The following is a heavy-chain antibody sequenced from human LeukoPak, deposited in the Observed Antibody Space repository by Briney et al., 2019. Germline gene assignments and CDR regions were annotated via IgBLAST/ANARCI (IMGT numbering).Heavy chain of an antibody. J-gene: IGHJ6*03. CDR1: GYTFTSYG. V-gene: IGHV1-18*01. Sequence: ASVKVSCKASGYTFTSYGISWVRQAPGQGLEWMGWISAYNGNTNYAQKLQGRVTMTTDTSTSTAYMELSSLRSEDTAVYYCARVSLTGLYYYYYMDVWGKGTTVTISS. D-gene: IGHD1-14*01. CDR2: ISAYNGNT. CDR3: ARVSLTGLYYYYYMDV.